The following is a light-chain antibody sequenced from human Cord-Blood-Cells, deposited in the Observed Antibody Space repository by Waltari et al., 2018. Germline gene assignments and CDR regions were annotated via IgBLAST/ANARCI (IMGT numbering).Light chain of an antibody. CDR3: SSYTSSSTYV. V-gene: IGLV2-14*01. J-gene: IGLJ1*01. CDR2: EVS. CDR1: SSDDGGYNY. Sequence: QSALTQPASVSGSPGQSITISCTGTSSDDGGYNYVSWYQQHPGKAPKLMIYEVSNRPSWVSNRFSGSKSGNTASLTISGLQAEDEADYYCSSYTSSSTYVFGTGTKVTVL.